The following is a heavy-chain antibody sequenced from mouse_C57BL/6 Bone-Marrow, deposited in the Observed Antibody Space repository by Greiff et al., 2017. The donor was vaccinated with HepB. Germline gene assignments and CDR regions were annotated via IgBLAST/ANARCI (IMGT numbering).Heavy chain of an antibody. V-gene: IGHV2-3*01. CDR2: IWGDGST. J-gene: IGHJ1*03. CDR3: ATRGSRELYFDV. Sequence: QVQLKESGPGLVAPSQRLSITCTVSGFSLTSYGVSWVRQPPGKGLEWLGVIWGDGSTNYHSALISRLSIRKDNSKSQVFLKLNSLQKDDTATYYCATRGSRELYFDVWGTGTTVTVSS. CDR1: GFSLTSYG.